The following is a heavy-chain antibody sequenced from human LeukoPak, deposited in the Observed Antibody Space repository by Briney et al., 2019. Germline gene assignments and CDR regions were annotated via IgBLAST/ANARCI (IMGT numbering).Heavy chain of an antibody. D-gene: IGHD6-19*01. J-gene: IGHJ4*02. CDR1: GFAFNTYG. V-gene: IGHV3-30*03. CDR2: ISFDGGNA. CDR3: ATTRSSGWYEVDY. Sequence: GGSLRLSCAASGFAFNTYGFSWVRQTPGKGLDWVAVISFDGGNAFYADSVKGRFTISRDDSKNTLYLQMNSLRTEDTALYYCATTRSSGWYEVDYWGQGTLVTVSS.